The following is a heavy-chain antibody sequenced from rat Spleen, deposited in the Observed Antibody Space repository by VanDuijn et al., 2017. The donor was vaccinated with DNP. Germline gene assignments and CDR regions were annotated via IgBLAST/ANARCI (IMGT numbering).Heavy chain of an antibody. J-gene: IGHJ2*01. CDR1: GFPFRDYY. CDR3: ARHVLPLRVWDY. D-gene: IGHD1-4*01. CDR2: TNYNGGST. V-gene: IGHV5-22*01. Sequence: EVQVVESGGGLVQPGGSLNLSCPASGFPFRDYYLAWVRQAPTKGLEWVAYTNYNGGSTYNGDSVKGRFTISRDNAKSTLYLQMNSLRSEDMATYYCARHVLPLRVWDYWGQGVMVTVSS.